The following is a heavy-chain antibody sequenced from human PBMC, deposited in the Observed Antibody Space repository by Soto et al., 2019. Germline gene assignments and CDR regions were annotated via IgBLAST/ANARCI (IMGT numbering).Heavy chain of an antibody. CDR3: ARERGRNIVVVVAATIEADAFDI. V-gene: IGHV1-18*01. Sequence: QVQLVQSGAEVKKPGASVKVSCKASGYTFTSYGISWVRQAPGQGLEWMGWISAYNGNTNYAQKLQGRVTMTTDTSTGTAYMEMRSLRSDDTAVYYCARERGRNIVVVVAATIEADAFDIWGQGTMVTVSS. CDR1: GYTFTSYG. D-gene: IGHD2-15*01. CDR2: ISAYNGNT. J-gene: IGHJ3*02.